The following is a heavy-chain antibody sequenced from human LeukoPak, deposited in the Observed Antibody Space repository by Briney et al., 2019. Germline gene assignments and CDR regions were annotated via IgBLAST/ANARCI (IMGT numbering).Heavy chain of an antibody. Sequence: PSETLSLTCTVFGGSISSYYWSWIRQPPGKGLEWIGYIYYSGSTNYNPSLKSRVTISVDTSKNQFSLKLSSVTAADTAVYYCARLTVTKNYYYYGMDVWGQGTTVTVSS. V-gene: IGHV4-59*08. D-gene: IGHD4-11*01. J-gene: IGHJ6*02. CDR3: ARLTVTKNYYYYGMDV. CDR1: GGSISSYY. CDR2: IYYSGST.